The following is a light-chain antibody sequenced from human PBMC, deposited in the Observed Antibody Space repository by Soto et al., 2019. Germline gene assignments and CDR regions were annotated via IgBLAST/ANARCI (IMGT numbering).Light chain of an antibody. CDR2: EVS. CDR1: SSDVGGYKF. Sequence: QSALAQPASVSGSPGQSITISCTGTSSDVGGYKFVSWYQQHPGKAPKLMIYEVSNRPSGVSSRFSGSKSGNTASLTIPGLQAEDEDDYYCGSYTGSIYVFGTGTKVTVL. J-gene: IGLJ1*01. V-gene: IGLV2-14*01. CDR3: GSYTGSIYV.